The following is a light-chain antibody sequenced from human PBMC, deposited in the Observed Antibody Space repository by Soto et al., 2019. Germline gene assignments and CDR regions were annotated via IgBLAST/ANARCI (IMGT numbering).Light chain of an antibody. V-gene: IGLV2-11*01. CDR1: NSDLGRYSY. CDR2: DVS. CDR3: CSYAGTYSGV. J-gene: IGLJ1*01. Sequence: QPVLTQPRSGSGSPGQSVSISCTGTNSDLGRYSYVSWYQQHPGKSPKLMIYDVSERPSRVPDRFAGSKSGNTASLTISGLQAEDEADYYCCSYAGTYSGVFGAGTKVTVL.